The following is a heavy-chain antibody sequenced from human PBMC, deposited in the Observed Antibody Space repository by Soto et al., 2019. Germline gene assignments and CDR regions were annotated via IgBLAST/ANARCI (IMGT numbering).Heavy chain of an antibody. Sequence: QVQLVESGGGVVQPGTSLRLSCAASGFTFSDYYMHWVRQAPGKGPEWVAVIWSDEGDKYYADSVKGRFTISRDNSKNTLYLQMNSLRGEDTAVYYCSRGRFRLLWGDVWGKGTTVTVSS. CDR2: IWSDEGDK. V-gene: IGHV3-33*01. D-gene: IGHD2-2*01. CDR1: GFTFSDYY. J-gene: IGHJ6*04. CDR3: SRGRFRLLWGDV.